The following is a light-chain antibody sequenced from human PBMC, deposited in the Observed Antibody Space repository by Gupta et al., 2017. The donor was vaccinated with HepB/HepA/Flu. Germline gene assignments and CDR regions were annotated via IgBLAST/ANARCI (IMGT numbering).Light chain of an antibody. J-gene: IGLJ3*02. CDR1: SSNIGSNT. CDR3: DEREDSLNGPV. CDR2: SNN. V-gene: IGLV1-44*01. Sequence: QSVLTQPPPPSGTPGQRVTISCSGSSSNIGSNTVNWYQQLPGTAPKLLIYSNNQRPSGVPDRVSGSKSGTSASLAITGVQAEDEAEDYCDEREDSLNGPVFGGGTKLTVL.